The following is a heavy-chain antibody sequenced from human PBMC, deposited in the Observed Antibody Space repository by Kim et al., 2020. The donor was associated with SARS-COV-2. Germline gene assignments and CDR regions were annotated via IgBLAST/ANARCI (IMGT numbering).Heavy chain of an antibody. CDR1: GFTFSSYW. V-gene: IGHV3-7*03. D-gene: IGHD2-21*02. CDR3: ERDWSPDWAGDCPFDS. J-gene: IGHJ4*02. CDR2: IKQDGSEN. Sequence: GASLRLSFAASGFTFSSYWLSWVRPAPGKGLEWVANIKQDGSENYYVDSVNGRFTVSRDNAKNSLFLQMNSLRADDPAVYYCERDWSPDWAGDCPFDSWGQGTPVNVSS.